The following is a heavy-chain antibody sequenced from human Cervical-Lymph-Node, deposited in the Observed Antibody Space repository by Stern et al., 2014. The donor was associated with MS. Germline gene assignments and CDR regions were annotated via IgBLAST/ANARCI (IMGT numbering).Heavy chain of an antibody. Sequence: VQLVESGSELKKPGASVKVSCKASGYTFTNYGINWVRQAPGQGLEWMGWINTNTGNPTYAQALTGRFVFSLDTSVSTAFLQISSLKAADTAMYFCVCHQNGTFGYFDYWGQGSLVTVSS. V-gene: IGHV7-4-1*02. CDR2: INTNTGNP. D-gene: IGHD1-7*01. CDR1: GYTFTNYG. CDR3: VCHQNGTFGYFDY. J-gene: IGHJ4*02.